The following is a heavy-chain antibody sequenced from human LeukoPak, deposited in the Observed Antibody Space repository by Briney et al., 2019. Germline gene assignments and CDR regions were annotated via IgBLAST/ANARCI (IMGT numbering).Heavy chain of an antibody. D-gene: IGHD6-6*01. CDR2: IYTSGST. Sequence: KASETLSLTCTVSGGSISSGSYYWRWIRQPAGKGLEWIGRIYTSGSTNYNPSLKSRVTISVDTSKNQFSLKLSSVTAADTAVYYCATQGIAARPFALDVWGKGTTVTVSS. CDR3: ATQGIAARPFALDV. CDR1: GGSISSGSYY. V-gene: IGHV4-61*02. J-gene: IGHJ6*04.